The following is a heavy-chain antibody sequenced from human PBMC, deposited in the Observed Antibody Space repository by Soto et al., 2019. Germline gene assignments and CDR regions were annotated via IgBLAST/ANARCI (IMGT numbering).Heavy chain of an antibody. J-gene: IGHJ4*02. V-gene: IGHV3-23*01. CDR3: AKEVRYDILTGYYIGSYFDY. D-gene: IGHD3-9*01. CDR1: GFTFSSYA. Sequence: GGSLRLSCAASGFTFSSYAMSWVRQAPGKGLEWVSAISGSGGSTYYADSVKGRFTISRDNSKNTLYLQMNSLRAEDTAVYYCAKEVRYDILTGYYIGSYFDYWGQGTLVTVSS. CDR2: ISGSGGST.